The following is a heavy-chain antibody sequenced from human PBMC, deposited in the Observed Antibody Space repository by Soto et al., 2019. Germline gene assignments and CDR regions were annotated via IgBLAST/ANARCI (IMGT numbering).Heavy chain of an antibody. CDR2: IYYSGST. D-gene: IGHD6-19*01. V-gene: IGHV4-31*03. Sequence: PSETLSLTCTVSGGSISSGGYYWSWIRQHPGKGLEWIGYIYYSGSTYYNPSLKSRVTISVDTSKNQFSLKLSSVTAADTAVYYCAKFSDSSGWYGPFDYWGQGTLVTVS. CDR1: GGSISSGGYY. J-gene: IGHJ4*02. CDR3: AKFSDSSGWYGPFDY.